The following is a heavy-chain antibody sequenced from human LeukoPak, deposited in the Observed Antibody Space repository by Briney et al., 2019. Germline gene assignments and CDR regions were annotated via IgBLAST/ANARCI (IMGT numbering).Heavy chain of an antibody. Sequence: GGSLRLSCAASGFTFSSYAMSWVRQAPGKGLEWVSAISGSGGSTYYADSVKGRFTISRDNSKNTLYLQMHSLRAEDTAVYYCAKETGWHDTSDYPPPHWGQGTLVTVSS. D-gene: IGHD3-22*01. V-gene: IGHV3-23*01. CDR2: ISGSGGST. CDR3: AKETGWHDTSDYPPPH. CDR1: GFTFSSYA. J-gene: IGHJ1*01.